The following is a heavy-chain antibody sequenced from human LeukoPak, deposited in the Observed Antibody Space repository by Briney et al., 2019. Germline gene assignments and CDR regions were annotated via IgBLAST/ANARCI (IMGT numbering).Heavy chain of an antibody. V-gene: IGHV6-1*01. D-gene: IGHD3-22*01. CDR3: ARAAIDTSGYYSFDY. Sequence: SQTLSLTCAISGDSVSSNSATWIWIRQSPARGLEWLGRTYYRSKWYNDYAVSVKSRTTINPDTSKNQFSLQLNSVTPEDTAVYYCARAAIDTSGYYSFDYWGQGTLVTVSS. CDR2: TYYRSKWYN. J-gene: IGHJ4*02. CDR1: GDSVSSNSAT.